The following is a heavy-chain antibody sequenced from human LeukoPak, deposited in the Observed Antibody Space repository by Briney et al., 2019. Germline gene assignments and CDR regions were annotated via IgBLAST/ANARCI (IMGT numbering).Heavy chain of an antibody. CDR1: GGSISSGGYY. CDR2: IYYSGST. J-gene: IGHJ4*02. D-gene: IGHD3-10*01. CDR3: ARVPYYGSGPYFDY. Sequence: PSETLSLTCTVSGGSISSGGYYWSWIRQHPGKGLEWVEYIYYSGSTYYNPSLKSRVTISVDTSKNQFSLKLSSVTAADTAVYYCARVPYYGSGPYFDYWGQGTLVTVSS. V-gene: IGHV4-31*03.